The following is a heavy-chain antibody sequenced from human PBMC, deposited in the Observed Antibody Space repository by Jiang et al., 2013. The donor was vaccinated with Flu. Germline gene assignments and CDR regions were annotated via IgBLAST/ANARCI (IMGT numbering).Heavy chain of an antibody. J-gene: IGHJ4*02. CDR3: ARDYYGSGSSY. Sequence: GAEVKKPGSSVKVSCKASGGTFSSYTISWVRQAPGQGLGWMGRIIPILGIANYAQKFQGRVTITADKSTSTAYMELSSLRSEDTAVYYCARDYYGSGSSYWGQGTLVTVSS. CDR2: IIPILGIA. D-gene: IGHD3-10*01. V-gene: IGHV1-69*04. CDR1: GGTFSSYT.